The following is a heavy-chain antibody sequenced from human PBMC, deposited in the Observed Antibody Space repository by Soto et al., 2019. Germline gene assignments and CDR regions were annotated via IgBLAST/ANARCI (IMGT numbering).Heavy chain of an antibody. J-gene: IGHJ5*02. D-gene: IGHD3-3*01. CDR1: GGSFSGYY. V-gene: IGHV4-34*01. Sequence: SETLSLTCAVYGGSFSGYYWSWIRQPPWKGLEWIGEINHSGSTNYNPSLKSRVTISVDTSKNQFSLKLSSVTAADTAVYYCARAQGTIFGVVTPYNWFDPWGQGTLVTVSS. CDR3: ARAQGTIFGVVTPYNWFDP. CDR2: INHSGST.